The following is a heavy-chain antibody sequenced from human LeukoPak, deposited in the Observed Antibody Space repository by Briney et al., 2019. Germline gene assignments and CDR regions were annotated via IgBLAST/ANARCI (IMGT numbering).Heavy chain of an antibody. CDR3: ARADILTGWRAFDI. J-gene: IGHJ3*02. CDR2: ISSSGSTI. D-gene: IGHD3-9*01. CDR1: GFTFSSYE. V-gene: IGHV3-48*03. Sequence: GGSLRLSCAASGFTFSSYEMNWVRQAPGKGLEWVSYISSSGSTIYYADSVKGRFTISRDNAKNSLYLQMNSLRAEDTAVNYCARADILTGWRAFDIWGQGTMVTVSS.